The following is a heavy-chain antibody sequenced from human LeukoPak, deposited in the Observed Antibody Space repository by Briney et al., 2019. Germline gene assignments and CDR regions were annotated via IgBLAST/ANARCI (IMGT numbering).Heavy chain of an antibody. V-gene: IGHV3-15*01. J-gene: IGHJ4*02. CDR2: IKAKIDGGPT. CDR1: GITVSDVV. Sequence: PGGSLRLSCTASGITVSDVVMSWVRQAPGKGLEWIGRIKAKIDGGPTAYAASVNGRFYITRDDSQNMVFLQTNSLESEDAGVYYCTASMSRGVTAARSWGQGTLVTVSS. CDR3: TASMSRGVTAARS. D-gene: IGHD2-21*02.